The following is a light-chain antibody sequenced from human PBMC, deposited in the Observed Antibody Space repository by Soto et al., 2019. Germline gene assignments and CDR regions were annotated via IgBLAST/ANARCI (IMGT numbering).Light chain of an antibody. CDR3: HQYYTTPWT. Sequence: DIVMTQSPDSLAVSLGERATIKCKSSQSLLHSSNNKNYLTWIQQKPGQPPKLLIYWASTRESGVPDRFSGSGSGTDFTLTISGLQAEDVAVYYCHQYYTTPWTFGQGTKVEIK. J-gene: IGKJ1*01. CDR2: WAS. CDR1: QSLLHSSNNKNY. V-gene: IGKV4-1*01.